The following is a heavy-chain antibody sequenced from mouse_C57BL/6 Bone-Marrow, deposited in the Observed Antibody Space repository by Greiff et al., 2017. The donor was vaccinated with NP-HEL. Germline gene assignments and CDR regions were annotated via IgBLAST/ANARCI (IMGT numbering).Heavy chain of an antibody. CDR3: ARSEDN. CDR1: GYTFTDYY. Sequence: VQLQQSGPVLVKPGASVTLSCKASGYTFTDYYMNWVKQSHGKSLEWIGVIIPYNGGTSYNQTFKGKATLTVDKSSSTAYMELNSLTSEDSAVYYCARSEDNWGQGTTLTVSS. CDR2: IIPYNGGT. J-gene: IGHJ2*01. V-gene: IGHV1-19*01.